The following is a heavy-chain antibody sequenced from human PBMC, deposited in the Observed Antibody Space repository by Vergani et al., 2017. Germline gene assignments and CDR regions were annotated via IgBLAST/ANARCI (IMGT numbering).Heavy chain of an antibody. CDR3: ARHSXVEWLVKLGWIDP. CDR1: GASIRSRNYY. Sequence: QLQLQESGPGLVKPSATLSLTCSVSGASIRSRNYYWGWIRQPPGKGLEWIASIYYSGSTYYNPSHKSRVTISVDTSKNQFSLKLSSVTAADTAVYFCARHSXVEWLVKLGWIDPWGQGILVTVSS. CDR2: IYYSGST. J-gene: IGHJ5*02. V-gene: IGHV4-39*01. D-gene: IGHD6-19*01.